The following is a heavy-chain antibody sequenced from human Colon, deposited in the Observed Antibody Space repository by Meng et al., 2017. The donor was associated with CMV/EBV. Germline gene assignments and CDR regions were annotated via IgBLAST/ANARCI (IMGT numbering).Heavy chain of an antibody. CDR2: ISGSGAST. CDR1: GSTFSSHA. D-gene: IGHD2-21*01. CDR3: AKREAMLILNWLDP. Sequence: GGSLRPSCAESGSTFSSHAMSWVRQAPGKGLEWVSAISGSGASTNYADSVKGRFTTPKNNSKNTLYLQMNSLRAEDTAVYYCAKREAMLILNWLDPWGQGTLVTVSS. V-gene: IGHV3-23*01. J-gene: IGHJ5*02.